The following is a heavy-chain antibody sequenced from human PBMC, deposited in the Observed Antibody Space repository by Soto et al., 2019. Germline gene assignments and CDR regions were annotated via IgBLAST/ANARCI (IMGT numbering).Heavy chain of an antibody. CDR2: IFYSGST. D-gene: IGHD1-26*01. Sequence: PSETLSLTCTVSGGSISNYYWSWTRQPPGKGLEWIGCIFYSGSTNYSPSLRSRVTISVDTSKNQFSLELSSVTAADTAVYYCARDGKVSGSATHWFDPWGQGTLVTVS. J-gene: IGHJ5*02. CDR3: ARDGKVSGSATHWFDP. V-gene: IGHV4-59*01. CDR1: GGSISNYY.